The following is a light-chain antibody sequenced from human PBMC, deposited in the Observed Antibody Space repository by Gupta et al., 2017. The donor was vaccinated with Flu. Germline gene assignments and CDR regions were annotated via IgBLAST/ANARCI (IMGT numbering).Light chain of an antibody. J-gene: IGKJ4*01. Sequence: EIVLTQSPATLSLSPGERATLSCRASQSASSYFAWYQQKPGQAPRLLIYDISKRATGIPARFSGSGSRTDFTLTISSLEPEDFAVYYCQQGYHLPTFGGGTKVEIK. CDR2: DIS. CDR1: QSASSY. V-gene: IGKV3-11*01. CDR3: QQGYHLPT.